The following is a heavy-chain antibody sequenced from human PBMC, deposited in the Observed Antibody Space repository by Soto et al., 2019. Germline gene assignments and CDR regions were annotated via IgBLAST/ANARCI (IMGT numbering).Heavy chain of an antibody. J-gene: IGHJ4*02. Sequence: QVQLVESGGGVVQPGRSLRLSCAASGFTFSSYGMHWVRQAPGKGLEWVAVISYDGSNKYYADSVKGRFTISRDNSKNTLYLQMNSLRADDTAVYYCAIYSTGWYPLDYWGQGTLVTVSS. D-gene: IGHD6-19*01. CDR2: ISYDGSNK. V-gene: IGHV3-30*03. CDR1: GFTFSSYG. CDR3: AIYSTGWYPLDY.